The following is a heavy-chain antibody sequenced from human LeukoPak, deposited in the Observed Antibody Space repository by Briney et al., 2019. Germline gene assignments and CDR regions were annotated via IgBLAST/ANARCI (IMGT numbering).Heavy chain of an antibody. CDR2: INNGGSTP. CDR1: GFTFSDYW. CDR3: ARDTQYGLDV. V-gene: IGHV3-74*01. Sequence: GGSLRLSCAVSGFTFSDYWMHWVRQAPGKGLVWVSHINNGGSTPNYADSVKGRFTVSRDNAKNTLSLQMNSLRAEDTAVYYCARDTQYGLDVWGQGTTVTVSS. J-gene: IGHJ6*02.